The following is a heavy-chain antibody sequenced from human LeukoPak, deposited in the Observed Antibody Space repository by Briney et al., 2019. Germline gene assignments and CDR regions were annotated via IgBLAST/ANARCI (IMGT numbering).Heavy chain of an antibody. J-gene: IGHJ4*02. CDR3: AKVKALDAVASYFDY. CDR2: ISSSGDTT. Sequence: SGGSLRLSCAASVFVFSTYAMGGVREARGKGLECVSSISSSGDTTYYADSVKGQFTISRDNSKNTLDLQMSSLRAEDTAMYHCAKVKALDAVASYFDYWGQGTLVTVSS. V-gene: IGHV3-23*01. CDR1: VFVFSTYA. D-gene: IGHD2-8*01.